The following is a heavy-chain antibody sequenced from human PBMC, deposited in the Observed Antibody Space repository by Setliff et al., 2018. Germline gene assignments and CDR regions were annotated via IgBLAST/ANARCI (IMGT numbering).Heavy chain of an antibody. CDR2: TYPSGST. J-gene: IGHJ6*03. V-gene: IGHV4-4*07. D-gene: IGHD6-19*01. CDR3: AREQWLDPPGYYYMDV. Sequence: SETLSLTCTVSDDSISNNYWSWIRQPAGKGLEWIGRTYPSGSTNYNPSLKSRVTMSVDTSKNQFSLKLNSVTAADMAVYYCAREQWLDPPGYYYMDVWAKGTTVTVSS. CDR1: DDSISNNY.